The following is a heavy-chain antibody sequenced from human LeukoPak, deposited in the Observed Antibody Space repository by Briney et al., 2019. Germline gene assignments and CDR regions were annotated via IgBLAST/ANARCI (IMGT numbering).Heavy chain of an antibody. CDR2: ICYDGSKN. V-gene: IGHV3-33*01. D-gene: IGHD2-15*01. CDR1: GFTFSTYG. Sequence: PGRSLRLSCAASGFTFSTYGMNWVRQAPGKGLEWVAVICYDGSKNYYADSGKGRFTISRDNSKKKLFLEKNRLRAEDTAVYYCARVDCTGGSCRPYHFYGMDVWGQGTTVTVSS. J-gene: IGHJ6*02. CDR3: ARVDCTGGSCRPYHFYGMDV.